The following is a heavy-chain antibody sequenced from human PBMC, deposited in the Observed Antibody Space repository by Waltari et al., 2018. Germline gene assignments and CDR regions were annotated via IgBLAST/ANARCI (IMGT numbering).Heavy chain of an antibody. CDR1: GFSFSDYT. D-gene: IGHD1-26*01. V-gene: IGHV3-21*02. Sequence: EVQLVESGGGLVRPGGSLRLSCASSGFSFSDYTMNWVRQAPGSGLEWVSSISKNSDYIYYGDSLTGRFTISRDNAKNSLYLQINSLRADDTAVYYCARSLLNLGRVGYFDYWGQGILVTVSS. CDR3: ARSLLNLGRVGYFDY. J-gene: IGHJ4*02. CDR2: ISKNSDYI.